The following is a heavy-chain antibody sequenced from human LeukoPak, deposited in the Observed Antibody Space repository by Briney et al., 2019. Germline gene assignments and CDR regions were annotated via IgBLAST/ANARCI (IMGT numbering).Heavy chain of an antibody. CDR1: GGSISSYY. V-gene: IGHV4-59*01. J-gene: IGHJ4*02. D-gene: IGHD3-22*01. Sequence: SETLSLTCTVSGGSISSYYWSWIRQPPGKGLEWIGYIYYSGSTNYNPSLKSRVTISVDTSKNQFSLKLSSVTAADTAVYCCARVKDYYDSSGYYLDYWGQGTLVTVSS. CDR2: IYYSGST. CDR3: ARVKDYYDSSGYYLDY.